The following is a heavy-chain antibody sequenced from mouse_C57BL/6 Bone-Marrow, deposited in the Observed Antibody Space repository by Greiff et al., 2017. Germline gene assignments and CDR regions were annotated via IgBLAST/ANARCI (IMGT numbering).Heavy chain of an antibody. CDR2: IYPGNSDT. CDR1: GYTFTSYW. V-gene: IGHV1-5*01. Sequence: EVQLQQSGTVLARPGASVKMSCKTSGYTFTSYWMHWVKQRPGQGLAWIGAIYPGNSDTSYNQKFKGKAKLTAVTSASTAYMELSSLTNEDSAVYYCTSRQLSPGFAYWGQGTLVTVSA. D-gene: IGHD3-2*02. CDR3: TSRQLSPGFAY. J-gene: IGHJ3*01.